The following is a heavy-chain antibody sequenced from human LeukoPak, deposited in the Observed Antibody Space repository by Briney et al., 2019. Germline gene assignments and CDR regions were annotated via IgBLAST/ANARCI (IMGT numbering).Heavy chain of an antibody. CDR3: ARANNSSWHN. D-gene: IGHD6-13*01. J-gene: IGHJ4*02. CDR1: GLTFSINR. Sequence: PGGSLRLSCATSGLTFSINRMSWVRDVPGRGLDWVANIKPDGSAGYYAASVKGRFTVSRDNAKNSLYLQMNSLRVEDTAVYYCARANNSSWHNWGQGTLVTVSS. CDR2: IKPDGSAG. V-gene: IGHV3-7*01.